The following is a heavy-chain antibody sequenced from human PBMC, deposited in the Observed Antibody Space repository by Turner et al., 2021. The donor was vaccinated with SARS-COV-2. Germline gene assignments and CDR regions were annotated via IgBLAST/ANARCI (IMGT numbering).Heavy chain of an antibody. Sequence: QLQLQESGPGLVKPSETLSLTCTVSGGSISSSSYYWGWLRQPPGKGLAWIGSIYYSGSTYYNPSLKSRVTISVDTSKNQFSLKLSSVTAADTAVYYCAGEEVVFRASHTLYYYGMDVWGQGTTVTVSS. V-gene: IGHV4-39*01. CDR3: AGEEVVFRASHTLYYYGMDV. CDR2: IYYSGST. D-gene: IGHD3-22*01. J-gene: IGHJ6*02. CDR1: GGSISSSSYY.